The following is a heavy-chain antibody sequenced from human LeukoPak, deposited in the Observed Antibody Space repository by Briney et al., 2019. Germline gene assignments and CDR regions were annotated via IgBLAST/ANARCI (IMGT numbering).Heavy chain of an antibody. J-gene: IGHJ3*02. CDR3: AKDSSHYYDSSDAFDI. CDR2: ISGSGGST. Sequence: GGSLRLSCAASGFTFSSYAVSWVRQAPGKGLEWVSAISGSGGSTYYADSVKGRFTISRDNSKNTLYLQMNSLRAEDTAVYYCAKDSSHYYDSSDAFDIWGQGTMVTVSS. CDR1: GFTFSSYA. V-gene: IGHV3-23*01. D-gene: IGHD3-22*01.